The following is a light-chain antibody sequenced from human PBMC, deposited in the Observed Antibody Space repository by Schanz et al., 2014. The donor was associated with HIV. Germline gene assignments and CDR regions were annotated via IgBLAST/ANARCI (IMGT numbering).Light chain of an antibody. CDR3: LLSYSAARQVV. Sequence: QTVVTQEPSLTVSPGGTVTLTCGSSTGAVTSGHYVYWFQQKPGQAPRTLIHDTNNRHSWTPARFSGSLLGGKAALTLSGAQPEDEADYYCLLSYSAARQVVFGGGTKVTVL. CDR2: DTN. CDR1: TGAVTSGHY. V-gene: IGLV7-46*01. J-gene: IGLJ2*01.